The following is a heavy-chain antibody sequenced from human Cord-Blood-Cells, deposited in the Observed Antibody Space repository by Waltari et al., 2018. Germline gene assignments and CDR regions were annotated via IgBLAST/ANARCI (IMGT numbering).Heavy chain of an antibody. D-gene: IGHD3-10*01. J-gene: IGHJ4*02. CDR2: INPNSGGT. CDR1: GYTFTGYY. Sequence: QVQLVQSGAEVKKPGASVKVSCKASGYTFTGYYMHWVRQAPGQGLEWMGWINPNSGGTNYAQKCQGRVTMTRDTSISTAYMELSRLRSDDTAVYYCARVYLVSGFGGSYYWGQGTLVTVSS. V-gene: IGHV1-2*02. CDR3: ARVYLVSGFGGSYY.